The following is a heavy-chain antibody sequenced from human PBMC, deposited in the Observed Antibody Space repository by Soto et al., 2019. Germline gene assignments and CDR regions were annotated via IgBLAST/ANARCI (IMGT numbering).Heavy chain of an antibody. CDR1: GFSLSTSGAA. CDR2: IYWDGDK. D-gene: IGHD3-3*01. J-gene: IGHJ5*02. Sequence: QINLIESGPTLVKPTQTLTLTCTFSGFSLSTSGAAVGWVRQPPGRALEWLALIYWDGDKRYNASLGNRLTITKDTSMNQVVLTLTNVDPADTATYYCARRATMTIFGLIIDNGIWFDPWGQGTRVIVSS. V-gene: IGHV2-5*02. CDR3: ARRATMTIFGLIIDNGIWFDP.